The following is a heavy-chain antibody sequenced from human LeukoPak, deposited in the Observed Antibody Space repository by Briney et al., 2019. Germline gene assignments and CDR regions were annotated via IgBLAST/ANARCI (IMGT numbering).Heavy chain of an antibody. CDR1: GFTFSDYY. Sequence: GGSLRLSCAASGFTFSDYYMSWIRQAPGKGLEWVSYISSSSSYTNYADSVKGRFTISRDNAKNSLYLQMNSLRAEDTAAYYCARDPDYDFWSGYYRGYYYYGMDVWGQGTTVTVSS. V-gene: IGHV3-11*06. J-gene: IGHJ6*02. CDR3: ARDPDYDFWSGYYRGYYYYGMDV. D-gene: IGHD3-3*01. CDR2: ISSSSSYT.